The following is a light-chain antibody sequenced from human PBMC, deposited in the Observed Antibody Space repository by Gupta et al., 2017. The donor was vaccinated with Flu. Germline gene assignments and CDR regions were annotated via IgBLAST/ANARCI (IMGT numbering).Light chain of an antibody. CDR2: LGS. V-gene: IGKV2-28*01. CDR1: QSLLHSNGYKY. CDR3: MQALQTPRT. Sequence: VVMTQSPLSISVTPGEPASFSCRSSQSLLHSNGYKYLDWYLQKPGQSPQLLIYLGSNRASGVPDRFSGSGSGTHFTLRISRVEAEDVGVYYCMQALQTPRTFGQGTKVEIK. J-gene: IGKJ1*01.